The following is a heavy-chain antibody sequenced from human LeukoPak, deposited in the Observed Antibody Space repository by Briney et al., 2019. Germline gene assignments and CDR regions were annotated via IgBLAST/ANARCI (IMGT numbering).Heavy chain of an antibody. D-gene: IGHD4-17*01. J-gene: IGHJ4*02. CDR1: GYTFNNNY. V-gene: IGHV5-51*01. CDR3: VRGNQKYGDYVRD. Sequence: GETLKISCKASGYTFNNNYIAWVRQMSGKGLEWLGIIYPGDSDTIYSPSFQGHVTISADESISTAYLQWSSVTATDSAMYYCVRGNQKYGDYVRDWGQGTLVTISS. CDR2: IYPGDSDT.